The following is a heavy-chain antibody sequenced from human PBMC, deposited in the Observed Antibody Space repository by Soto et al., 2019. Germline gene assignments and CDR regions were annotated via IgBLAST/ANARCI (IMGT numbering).Heavy chain of an antibody. D-gene: IGHD2-15*01. V-gene: IGHV3-23*01. CDR2: ISAGSEGA. CDR3: ARDLWWYLH. J-gene: IGHJ4*02. Sequence: EVQLLESGGGLIQPGGALRLSCAASGFTFSSHAMSWVRQAPGKGLEWVSSISAGSEGAYYADSVKGRFTISRANSNNTLYRQMNSLRTGDTAVYYCARDLWWYLHWGQGTLVTGSS. CDR1: GFTFSSHA.